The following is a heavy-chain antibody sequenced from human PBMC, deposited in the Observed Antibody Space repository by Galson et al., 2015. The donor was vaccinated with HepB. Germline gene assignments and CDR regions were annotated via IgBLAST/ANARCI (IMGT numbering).Heavy chain of an antibody. D-gene: IGHD2-15*01. Sequence: SVKVSCKASGGTFTSYGISWVRQAPGQGLEWMGWISAYSGNTNYAQKLQGRVTMTTDTSTSTAYMELRSLRSDDTAVYYCARDTGWDCSGGSCYLNWFDPWGQGTLVTVSS. J-gene: IGHJ5*02. V-gene: IGHV1-18*01. CDR3: ARDTGWDCSGGSCYLNWFDP. CDR2: ISAYSGNT. CDR1: GGTFTSYG.